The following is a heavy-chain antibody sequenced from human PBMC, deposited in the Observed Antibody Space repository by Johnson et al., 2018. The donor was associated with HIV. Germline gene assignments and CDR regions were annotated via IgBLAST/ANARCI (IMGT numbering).Heavy chain of an antibody. CDR2: ISYDGSNK. J-gene: IGHJ3*02. V-gene: IGHV3-30-3*01. Sequence: QVLLVESGGGVVRPGGSLRLSCAASGFTFDDYDMSWVRQAPGKGLEWVAVISYDGSNKYYADSVKGRFTISRDNSKNTLYLQMNSLRAEDTAVYYCARDFVGGVPQGAFDIWGQGTMVTVSS. CDR1: GFTFDDYD. CDR3: ARDFVGGVPQGAFDI. D-gene: IGHD1-1*01.